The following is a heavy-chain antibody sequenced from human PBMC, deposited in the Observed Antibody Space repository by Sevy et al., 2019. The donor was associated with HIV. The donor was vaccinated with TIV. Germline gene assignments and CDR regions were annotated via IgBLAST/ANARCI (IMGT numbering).Heavy chain of an antibody. CDR1: VFTFSSYA. CDR3: AREATVVTLATYYFDY. V-gene: IGHV3-30-3*01. D-gene: IGHD4-17*01. Sequence: GGSLRLSCAASVFTFSSYARHWVRQAPGKGLEWVAVISYDGSNKYYADSVKGRFTISRDNSKNTLYLQMNSLRAEDTAVYYCAREATVVTLATYYFDYWGQGTLVTVSS. J-gene: IGHJ4*02. CDR2: ISYDGSNK.